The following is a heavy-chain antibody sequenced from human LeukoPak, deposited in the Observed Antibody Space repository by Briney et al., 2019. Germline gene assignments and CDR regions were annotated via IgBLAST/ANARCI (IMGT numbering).Heavy chain of an antibody. CDR1: GFTFSSYS. Sequence: GGSLRLSCAASGFTFSSYSMNWVRQAPGKGLEWVSSISSSSSYIYYADSVKGRLTISRDNAKNSLYLQMNGLRAEDTAVYYCARDLPRADIVVVPAANPGRWFDPWGQGTLVTVSS. D-gene: IGHD2-2*01. V-gene: IGHV3-21*01. CDR2: ISSSSSYI. CDR3: ARDLPRADIVVVPAANPGRWFDP. J-gene: IGHJ5*02.